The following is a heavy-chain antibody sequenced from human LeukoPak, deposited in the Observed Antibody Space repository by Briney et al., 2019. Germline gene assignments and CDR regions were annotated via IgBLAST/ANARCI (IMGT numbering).Heavy chain of an antibody. CDR2: IYYSGST. V-gene: IGHV4-31*03. D-gene: IGHD2-2*01. CDR3: AREGLGYCSSPSCESVGFDY. J-gene: IGHJ4*02. CDR1: GGSISSGGYY. Sequence: SQTLSLTCTVSGGSISSGGYYWSWIRQHPGKGLEWIGYIYYSGSTYYNPSLKSRVTISVDTSKNQFSLKLSSVTAADTAVYYCAREGLGYCSSPSCESVGFDYWGQGTLVTVSS.